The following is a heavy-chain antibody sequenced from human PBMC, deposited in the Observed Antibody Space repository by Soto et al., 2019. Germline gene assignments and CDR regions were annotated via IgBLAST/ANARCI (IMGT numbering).Heavy chain of an antibody. Sequence: SETLSLTCAVSGGSISSGGYSWSWIRQPPGKGLEWIGYIYHSGSTYYNPSLKSRVTISVDRSKNQFSLKLSSVTAADTAVYYCARGPSGSYYVDYFDYWGQGTRVTVSS. CDR2: IYHSGST. D-gene: IGHD1-26*01. CDR1: GGSISSGGYS. V-gene: IGHV4-30-2*01. CDR3: ARGPSGSYYVDYFDY. J-gene: IGHJ4*02.